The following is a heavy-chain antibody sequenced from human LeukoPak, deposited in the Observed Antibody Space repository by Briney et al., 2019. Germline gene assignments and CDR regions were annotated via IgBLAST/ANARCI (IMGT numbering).Heavy chain of an antibody. V-gene: IGHV4-59*01. CDR3: ARDYYDSSGFHRTFDI. CDR1: GGSISSYY. J-gene: IGHJ3*02. D-gene: IGHD3-22*01. CDR2: IYYSGST. Sequence: SETLSLTCTVSGGSISSYYWSWIRQPPGKGLEWIGYIYYSGSTNYNPSLKSRVTISVDTSKNQFSLKLSSVTAADTAVYYCARDYYDSSGFHRTFDIWGPGTMVTVSS.